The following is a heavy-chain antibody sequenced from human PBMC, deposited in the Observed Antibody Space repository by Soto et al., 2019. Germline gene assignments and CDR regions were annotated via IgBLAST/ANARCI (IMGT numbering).Heavy chain of an antibody. CDR1: GGSISPYY. CDR2: ISYSGST. J-gene: IGHJ5*01. Sequence: TSETLSLTCTVSGGSISPYYWSWIRQPPGKVLEWIGYISYSGSTNYNPTLKSRVTISVDTSKNQFSLKLSSVTAADTAVYYGAGDVGLQHGTGYFDFWIAKNNWFDSWGQGTLVTVSS. CDR3: AGDVGLQHGTGYFDFWIAKNNWFDS. V-gene: IGHV4-59*01. D-gene: IGHD3-3*01.